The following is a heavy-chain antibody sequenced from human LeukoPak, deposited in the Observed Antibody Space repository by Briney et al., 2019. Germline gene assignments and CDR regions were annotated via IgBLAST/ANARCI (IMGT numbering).Heavy chain of an antibody. CDR2: IYTSGGT. D-gene: IGHD2-21*02. CDR1: GGSISSGY. J-gene: IGHJ4*02. Sequence: SETLSLTCTVSGGSISSGYWMWLRQPAGKGLEWIGRIYTSGGTRYNPSLRGRVTMSAVTSKNQFSLKLISVTAADTAVYYCARGIRVTASLLSVGFYFDDWGQGTLVTVSS. CDR3: ARGIRVTASLLSVGFYFDD. V-gene: IGHV4-4*07.